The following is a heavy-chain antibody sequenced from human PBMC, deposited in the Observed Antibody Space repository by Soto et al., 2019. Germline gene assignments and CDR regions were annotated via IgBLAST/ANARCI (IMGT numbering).Heavy chain of an antibody. CDR2: IIPIFGTA. J-gene: IGHJ6*02. D-gene: IGHD2-15*01. CDR1: GGTFSSYA. CDR3: ARGAGGSWGYYYYGMDV. Sequence: ASVKVSCKASGGTFSSYAISWVRQAPGQGLEWMGGIIPIFGTANYAQKFQGRVTITADESTSTAYMELSSLRSEDTAVYYCARGAGGSWGYYYYGMDVWGQGTTVTVSS. V-gene: IGHV1-69*13.